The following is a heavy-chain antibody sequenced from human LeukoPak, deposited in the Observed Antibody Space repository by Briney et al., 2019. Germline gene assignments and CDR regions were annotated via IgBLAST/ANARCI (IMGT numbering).Heavy chain of an antibody. D-gene: IGHD3-22*01. J-gene: IGHJ5*02. CDR1: GGSISSYY. CDR2: IYYSGST. Sequence: SETLSLTCTVSGGSISSYYWSWIRQPPGKGLEWIGYIYYSGSTNYNPSLKSRVTISVDTSKNQFSLKLSSVTAADTAVYYCARSAPKSDSSGYYYVDWFAPWGQGTLVTVSS. V-gene: IGHV4-59*01. CDR3: ARSAPKSDSSGYYYVDWFAP.